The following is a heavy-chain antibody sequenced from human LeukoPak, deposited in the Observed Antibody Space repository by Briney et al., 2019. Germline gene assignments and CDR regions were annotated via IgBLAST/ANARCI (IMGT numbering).Heavy chain of an antibody. CDR1: GGSISSYY. J-gene: IGHJ6*02. CDR3: AGGYYYDSSGYYPQYYGMDV. Sequence: SSETLSLTCTVSGGSISSYYWSWIRQPPGKGLEWIGYIYYSGSTNYNPSLKSRVTISVDTSKNQFSLKLSSVTAADTAVYYCAGGYYYDSSGYYPQYYGMDVWGQGTTVTVSS. D-gene: IGHD3-22*01. V-gene: IGHV4-59*01. CDR2: IYYSGST.